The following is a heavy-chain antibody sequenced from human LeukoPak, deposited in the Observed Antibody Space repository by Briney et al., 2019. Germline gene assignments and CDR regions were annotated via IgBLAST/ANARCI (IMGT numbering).Heavy chain of an antibody. CDR2: IKEDGSAQ. D-gene: IGHD1-14*01. J-gene: IGHJ3*02. CDR1: GFTFSRSW. V-gene: IGHV3-7*01. Sequence: GGSLRLSCAASGFTFSRSWMSWVRQAPGKGLEWVANIKEDGSAQFYLDPVKGRFIISRDNAKNSLYLQMNSLRAEDTAVYYCANHRRPYLPDSTHAFDIWGQGTMVTVSS. CDR3: ANHRRPYLPDSTHAFDI.